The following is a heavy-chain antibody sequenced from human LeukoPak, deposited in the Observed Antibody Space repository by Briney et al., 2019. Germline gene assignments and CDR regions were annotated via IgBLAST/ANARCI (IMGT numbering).Heavy chain of an antibody. CDR3: ARVAGYSGRPKGYFHY. D-gene: IGHD5-12*01. V-gene: IGHV4-31*03. J-gene: IGHJ4*02. CDR2: IYYSGST. CDR1: GGSICRGGYY. Sequence: SETLYLICTVSGGSICRGGYYWSWIRQHPGKGLEWIGYIYYSGSTYYNPSLKSRVTISVDTSKNQFSLKLSSVTAADTAVYYCARVAGYSGRPKGYFHYWGQGTLVSVS.